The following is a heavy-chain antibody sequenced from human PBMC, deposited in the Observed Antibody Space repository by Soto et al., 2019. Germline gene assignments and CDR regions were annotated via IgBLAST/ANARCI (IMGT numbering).Heavy chain of an antibody. D-gene: IGHD3-10*01. CDR2: IKGDETTS. Sequence: EVQVVESGGASVQPGGSLRLSCAASGFTFTSYWIHGVRQAPGKGLLWMSRIKGDETTSSYADSVKGRFTISRDNAKNTVYLQMNSLRAEDTAVYYCARGAFGSYYVDYWGQGTLVTVSS. CDR3: ARGAFGSYYVDY. J-gene: IGHJ4*02. CDR1: GFTFTSYW. V-gene: IGHV3-74*01.